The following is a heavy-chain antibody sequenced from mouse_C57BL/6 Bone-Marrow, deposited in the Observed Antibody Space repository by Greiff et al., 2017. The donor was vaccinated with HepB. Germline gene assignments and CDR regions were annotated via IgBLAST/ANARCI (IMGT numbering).Heavy chain of an antibody. D-gene: IGHD1-1*02. CDR3: TRRGSYWFAY. CDR1: GFTFSDAW. J-gene: IGHJ3*01. V-gene: IGHV6-6*01. CDR2: IRNKANNHAT. Sequence: EVQGVESGGGLVQPGGSMKLSCAASGFTFSDAWMDWVRQSPEKGLEWVAEIRNKANNHATYYAESVKGRFTISRDDSKSSVYLQMNSLRAEDTGIYYCTRRGSYWFAYWGQGTLVTVSA.